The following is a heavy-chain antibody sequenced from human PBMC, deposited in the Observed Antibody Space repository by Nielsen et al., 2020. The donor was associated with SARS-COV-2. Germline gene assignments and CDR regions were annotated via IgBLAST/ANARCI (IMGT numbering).Heavy chain of an antibody. J-gene: IGHJ2*01. CDR3: AREEVGDIVVVPAAMEYWYFDL. V-gene: IGHV4-4*02. Sequence: SETLSLTCAVSGGSISSSNWWSWVRQPPGKGLEWIGEIYHSGSTNYNPSLKSRVTISVDKSKNQFSLKLSSVTAADTAVYYCAREEVGDIVVVPAAMEYWYFDLWGRGTLVTVSS. CDR1: GGSISSSNW. CDR2: IYHSGST. D-gene: IGHD2-2*01.